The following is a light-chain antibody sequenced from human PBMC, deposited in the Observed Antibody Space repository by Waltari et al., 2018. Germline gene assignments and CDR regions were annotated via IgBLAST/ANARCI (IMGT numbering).Light chain of an antibody. V-gene: IGLV2-14*03. Sequence: QSALTQPDSVSGSPGQSITISCTGTSSDVGGYNYVFWYQQYPGKAPKVIIYDAINRPSGVSNRFSRSKSGNSASLTISGLQAEDEADYYCGSFISSTTGIFGGGTRLTVL. J-gene: IGLJ2*01. CDR1: SSDVGGYNY. CDR3: GSFISSTTGI. CDR2: DAI.